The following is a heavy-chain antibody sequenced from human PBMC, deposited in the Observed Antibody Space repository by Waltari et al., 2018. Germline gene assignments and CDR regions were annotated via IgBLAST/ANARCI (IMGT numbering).Heavy chain of an antibody. Sequence: EVQLVESGGGLVQPGGSLRLSCAASGFTFSSYEMNWVRQAPGKGLEWVSYISSSGSTIYYADSVKGRFTISRDNAKNSLYLQMNSLRAEDTAVYYCARMARKTYSSPVAGRDYYYGMDVWGLGTTVTVSS. CDR1: GFTFSSYE. V-gene: IGHV3-48*03. J-gene: IGHJ6*02. CDR2: ISSSGSTI. CDR3: ARMARKTYSSPVAGRDYYYGMDV. D-gene: IGHD6-13*01.